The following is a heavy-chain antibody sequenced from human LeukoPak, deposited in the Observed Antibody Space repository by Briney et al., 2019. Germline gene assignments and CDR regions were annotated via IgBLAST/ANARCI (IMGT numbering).Heavy chain of an antibody. CDR1: GDSISSSYYY. D-gene: IGHD2-8*02. V-gene: IGHV4-39*01. Sequence: SETLSLTCTVSGDSISSSYYYWAWIRQPPGKGLEWIGSIYYSGTTYYNPSLKSRVTIPVDTSKNQFSPKVSSVPAADTAVYYCARHRRYTTGSEEYDYWGQGTLVTVSS. J-gene: IGHJ4*02. CDR3: ARHRRYTTGSEEYDY. CDR2: IYYSGTT.